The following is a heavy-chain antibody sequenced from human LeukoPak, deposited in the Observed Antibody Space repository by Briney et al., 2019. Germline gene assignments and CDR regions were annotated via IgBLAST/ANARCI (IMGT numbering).Heavy chain of an antibody. D-gene: IGHD3-10*01. CDR3: ARVSGLGMNEYYQH. V-gene: IGHV3-74*01. Sequence: GGSLRLSCEASGLTFSNSWMHWVRQAPGKGLVWVSRINKEGTTISYADSVKGRFTISRDNAKNTLYLQMNSLRAEDTAVYYCARVSGLGMNEYYQHWGQGTLVTVAS. J-gene: IGHJ1*01. CDR1: GLTFSNSW. CDR2: INKEGTTI.